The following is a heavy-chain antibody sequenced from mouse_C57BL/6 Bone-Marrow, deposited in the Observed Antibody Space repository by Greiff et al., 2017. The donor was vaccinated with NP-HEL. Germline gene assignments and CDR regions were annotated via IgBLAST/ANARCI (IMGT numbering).Heavy chain of an antibody. CDR3: AAYDGYFYWYFDV. Sequence: VQRVESGAELARPGASVKLSCKASGYTFTSYGISWVKQRTGQGLEWIGEIYPRSGNTYYNEKFKGKATLTADKSSSTAYMELRSLTSEDSAVYFCAAYDGYFYWYFDVWGTGTTVTVSS. D-gene: IGHD2-3*01. CDR1: GYTFTSYG. J-gene: IGHJ1*03. CDR2: IYPRSGNT. V-gene: IGHV1-81*01.